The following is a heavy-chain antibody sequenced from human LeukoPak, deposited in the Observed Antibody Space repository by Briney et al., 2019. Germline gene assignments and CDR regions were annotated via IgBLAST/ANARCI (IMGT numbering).Heavy chain of an antibody. V-gene: IGHV4-30-4*01. CDR2: IYYSGST. CDR3: ARVLYDYDASDI. D-gene: IGHD3-3*01. Sequence: SETLSLTCAVYGGSFSDFYWSWIRQPPGKGLEWIGYIYYSGSTYYNPSLKSRVTISVDTSKNQFSLKLSSVTAADTAVYYCARVLYDYDASDIWGQGTMVTVSS. CDR1: GGSFSDFY. J-gene: IGHJ3*02.